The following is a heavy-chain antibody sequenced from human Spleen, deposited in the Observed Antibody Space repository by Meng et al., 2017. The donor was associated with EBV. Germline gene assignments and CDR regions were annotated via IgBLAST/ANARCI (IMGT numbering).Heavy chain of an antibody. CDR2: ISGNGDIT. D-gene: IGHD3-3*01. J-gene: IGHJ4*02. CDR1: GFNFSVYV. V-gene: IGHV3-23*04. CDR3: EKRPDFWSPLDPIDF. Sequence: EVQLVESGGGLVQPGGSLRLSGAASGFNFSVYVMSWVRLAPGKGLEWVSAISGNGDITYYADSVKGRFTGSRDTSKNTLSLQMNNLRGEDTALYYCEKRPDFWSPLDPIDFWGQGTMVTVSS.